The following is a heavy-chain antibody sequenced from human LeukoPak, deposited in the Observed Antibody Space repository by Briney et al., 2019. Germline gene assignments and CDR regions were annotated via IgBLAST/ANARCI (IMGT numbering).Heavy chain of an antibody. CDR1: GGSISTYY. CDR3: ARDNPVVWGAFDI. J-gene: IGHJ3*02. CDR2: IYDSGSS. D-gene: IGHD1-14*01. V-gene: IGHV4-59*01. Sequence: NPSETLSLTCTVSGGSISTYYWSWIRQPPGKGLEWIGYIYDSGSSNYNPSLKSRVTIAVDRSKNHFSLKLSSVTAADTAVYYCARDNPVVWGAFDIWGQGTMVTVS.